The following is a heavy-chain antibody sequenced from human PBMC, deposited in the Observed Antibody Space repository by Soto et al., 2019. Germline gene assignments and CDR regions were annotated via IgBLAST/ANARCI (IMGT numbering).Heavy chain of an antibody. D-gene: IGHD3-9*01. V-gene: IGHV1-3*01. Sequence: ASVNVSCKASGYTFTSYAMHWVRQAPGQRLEWMGWINAGNGNTKYSQKFQGRVTMTTDTSTSTAYMELRSLRSDDTAVYYCARQYDILTGYYLEVGYWGQGTLVTVS. CDR2: INAGNGNT. CDR3: ARQYDILTGYYLEVGY. CDR1: GYTFTSYA. J-gene: IGHJ4*02.